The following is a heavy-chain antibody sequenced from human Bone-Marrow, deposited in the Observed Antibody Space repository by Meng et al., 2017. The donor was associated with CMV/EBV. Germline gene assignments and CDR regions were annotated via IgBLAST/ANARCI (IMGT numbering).Heavy chain of an antibody. J-gene: IGHJ6*02. V-gene: IGHV4-4*07. D-gene: IGHD3-22*01. CDR2: IYTSGST. CDR3: ARDHPYHDSSGPTYHYYGMDV. Sequence: LSCTVSGGSISSYYWCWIRQPGGKGLEWIGLIYTSGSTNYNPSRQSRVTMSVDTSKNQFSLKLSSVTAADTVVYYCARDHPYHDSSGPTYHYYGMDVWGQGTTVTFSS. CDR1: GGSISSYY.